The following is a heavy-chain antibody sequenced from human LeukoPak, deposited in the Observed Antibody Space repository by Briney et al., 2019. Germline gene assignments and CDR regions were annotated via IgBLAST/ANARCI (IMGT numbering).Heavy chain of an antibody. CDR1: GGTCSSYT. D-gene: IGHD5-18*01. V-gene: IGHV1-69*02. Sequence: SVKLSCKASGGTCSSYTISWVRQALGQGLEWMGRIIAILGIANYAQKFQGRVTITADKSTITAYMELSSLRSEDTAVYYCARTGTAMGPPLDYWGQGTLVTVSS. J-gene: IGHJ4*02. CDR3: ARTGTAMGPPLDY. CDR2: IIAILGIA.